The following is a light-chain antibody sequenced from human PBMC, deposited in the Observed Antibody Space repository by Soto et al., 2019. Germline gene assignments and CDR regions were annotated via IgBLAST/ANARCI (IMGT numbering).Light chain of an antibody. CDR1: QTIRSSY. V-gene: IGKV3-20*01. CDR3: PEYGSSPWT. J-gene: IGKJ1*01. CDR2: GAS. Sequence: ETVLTQTPGTLSLSPGERATLSCRASQTIRSSYLAWYRQTPGQAPRLLIYGASNRATGIADRFSGSGSGTDFTLIISRLEPEDFALYYCPEYGSSPWTFGQGTKVEIK.